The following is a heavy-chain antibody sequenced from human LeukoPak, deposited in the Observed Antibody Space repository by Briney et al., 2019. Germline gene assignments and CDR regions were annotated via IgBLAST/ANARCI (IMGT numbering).Heavy chain of an antibody. CDR1: GYSFMNYW. J-gene: IGHJ3*02. CDR3: ARPAATASHDAFGI. Sequence: GESLKISCKGSGYSFMNYWIGWVRQMPGKGLEWMGIINPRDSDTRNSPSFQGQVTISVDKSISTAYLQWRSLKASDTAMYYCARPAATASHDAFGIWGQGTMVTVSS. D-gene: IGHD6-13*01. V-gene: IGHV5-51*01. CDR2: INPRDSDT.